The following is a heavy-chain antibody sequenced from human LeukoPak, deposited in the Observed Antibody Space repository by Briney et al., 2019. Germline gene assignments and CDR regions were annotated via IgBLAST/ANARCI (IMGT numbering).Heavy chain of an antibody. D-gene: IGHD6-13*01. Sequence: ASVKVSCKASGYTFTSYGISWVRQAPGQGLEWMGWISAYNGNTNYAQKLQGRVTMTTDTSTSTAYMELRCLRSDDTAVYYCARLWAAAGTLDPWGQGTLVTVSS. CDR3: ARLWAAAGTLDP. CDR2: ISAYNGNT. V-gene: IGHV1-18*01. J-gene: IGHJ5*02. CDR1: GYTFTSYG.